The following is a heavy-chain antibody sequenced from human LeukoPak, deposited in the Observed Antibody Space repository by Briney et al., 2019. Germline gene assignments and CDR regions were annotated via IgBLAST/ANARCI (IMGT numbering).Heavy chain of an antibody. J-gene: IGHJ1*01. CDR3: AKEDSYGFTWHGYFQH. CDR2: IYSGGST. CDR1: GFTVSSNY. D-gene: IGHD5-18*01. V-gene: IGHV3-53*01. Sequence: GGSLRLSCAASGFTVSSNYMSWARQAPGKGLEWVSVIYSGGSTYYADSVKGRFTISRDNSKNTLYLQMNSLRAEDTAVYYCAKEDSYGFTWHGYFQHWGQGTLVTVSS.